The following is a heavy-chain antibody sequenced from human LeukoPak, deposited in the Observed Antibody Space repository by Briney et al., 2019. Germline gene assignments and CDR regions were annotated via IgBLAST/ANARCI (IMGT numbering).Heavy chain of an antibody. D-gene: IGHD4-17*01. J-gene: IGHJ4*02. CDR1: GGSISSSSYY. V-gene: IGHV4-39*07. CDR2: INHSGST. Sequence: SETLSLTCTVSGGSISSSSYYWGWVRQPPGKGLEWIGEINHSGSTNYNPSLKSRVTISVDTSKNQFSLKLSSVTAADTAVYYCARDPDYGDPDYWGQGTLVTVSS. CDR3: ARDPDYGDPDY.